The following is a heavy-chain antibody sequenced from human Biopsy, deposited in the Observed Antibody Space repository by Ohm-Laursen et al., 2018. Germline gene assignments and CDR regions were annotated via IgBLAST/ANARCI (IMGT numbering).Heavy chain of an antibody. D-gene: IGHD6-19*01. Sequence: PSETLSLTCSVSGYSISSDYRWGWIRQAPGKTLEWLGNIFKDGNTHYNPSLRSRLIISIDTSKNQFSLMMTSVSGADTAVYFCARVGSGWAPFDKWGQGTLVTVSS. J-gene: IGHJ4*02. CDR2: IFKDGNT. V-gene: IGHV4-38-2*02. CDR3: ARVGSGWAPFDK. CDR1: GYSISSDYR.